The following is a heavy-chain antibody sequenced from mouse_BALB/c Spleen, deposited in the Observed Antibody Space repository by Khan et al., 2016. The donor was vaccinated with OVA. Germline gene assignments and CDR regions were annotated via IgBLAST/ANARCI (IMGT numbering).Heavy chain of an antibody. V-gene: IGHV2-2*02. D-gene: IGHD2-4*01. CDR1: GFSLTTYG. Sequence: QVQLKESGPGLVQPSQSLSITCTVSGFSLTTYGVHWVRQSPGKGLEWLGVIWSGGSTDYNAAFISRLSIRKDSSKSQVFFKMNSLQVNDTAIYYCARNYDYDEVLAYWGQGTLVTVSA. CDR2: IWSGGST. J-gene: IGHJ3*01. CDR3: ARNYDYDEVLAY.